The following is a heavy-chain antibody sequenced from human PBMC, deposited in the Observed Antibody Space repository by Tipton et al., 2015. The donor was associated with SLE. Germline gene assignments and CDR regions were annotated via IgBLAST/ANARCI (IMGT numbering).Heavy chain of an antibody. D-gene: IGHD6-13*01. CDR2: IYHSGST. CDR3: ARGGYSSSSPDY. V-gene: IGHV4-38-2*01. CDR1: TYSISSGFY. Sequence: TLSLTCAVSTYSISSGFYWAWIRQPPGKGLEWIGSIYHSGSTYYNPSLKSRVSISIDTSKNQFSLKLSSVTAADTAVYYCARGGYSSSSPDYWGQGTLVTVSS. J-gene: IGHJ4*02.